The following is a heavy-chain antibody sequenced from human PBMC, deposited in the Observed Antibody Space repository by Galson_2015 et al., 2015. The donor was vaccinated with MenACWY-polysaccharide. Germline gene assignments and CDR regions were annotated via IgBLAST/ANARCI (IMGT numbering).Heavy chain of an antibody. CDR3: ARAGYKASDY. V-gene: IGHV1-8*01. J-gene: IGHJ4*02. Sequence: SVKASCKASGYTFTSYEINWVRQAPGQGLEWMGWMNPNSGNIGYAQKFLGKFTMTRDTSIGTAYMELNDLRPEHTAVFYCARAGYKASDYCGQGTLVTVSS. CDR1: GYTFTSYE. D-gene: IGHD5-18*01. CDR2: MNPNSGNI.